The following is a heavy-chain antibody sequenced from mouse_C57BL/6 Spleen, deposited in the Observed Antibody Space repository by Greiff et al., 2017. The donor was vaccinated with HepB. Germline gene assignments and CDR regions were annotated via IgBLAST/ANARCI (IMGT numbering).Heavy chain of an antibody. V-gene: IGHV10-3*01. D-gene: IGHD2-3*01. Sequence: EVQVVESGGGLVQPKGSLKLSCAASGFTFNTYAMHWVRQAPGKGLEWVARIRRKSSNYANYYAESVKDRFTISRDDSQSMIYLQMNNLKTEEPAMYYCGVEDGYSPFDYWGQGTTLTVSS. CDR2: IRRKSSNYAN. CDR3: GVEDGYSPFDY. J-gene: IGHJ2*01. CDR1: GFTFNTYA.